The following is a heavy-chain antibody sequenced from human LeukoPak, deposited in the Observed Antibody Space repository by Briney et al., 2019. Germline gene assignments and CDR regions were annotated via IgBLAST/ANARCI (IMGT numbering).Heavy chain of an antibody. Sequence: SETLSLTCTVSGGSITSSPYHWAWIRQPPGRGPEWIGTVSHTGATQYSPSLTSRVTISLDTSKNQFSLKLSSVTAEDTAVYYCARVTAYSYDSSDYWDAFDIWGQGTMVTVSS. CDR1: GGSITSSPYH. CDR2: VSHTGAT. CDR3: ARVTAYSYDSSDYWDAFDI. D-gene: IGHD3-22*01. V-gene: IGHV4-39*07. J-gene: IGHJ3*02.